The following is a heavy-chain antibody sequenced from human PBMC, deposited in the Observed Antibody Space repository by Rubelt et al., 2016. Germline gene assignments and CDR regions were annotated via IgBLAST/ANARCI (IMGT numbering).Heavy chain of an antibody. CDR1: GYTFTSYG. D-gene: IGHD6-13*01. V-gene: IGHV1-18*01. CDR2: ISASNGNT. Sequence: QVQLVQSGAAVKKPRASVKVSCKASGYTFTSYGISWVRQAPGQGLEWMGWISASNGNTNYAQKLQGRVTMTTDTSTSTAYRGLRGLRSDDTAVYYCARVISGVEYSSSWHFDYWGQGTLVTVSS. J-gene: IGHJ4*02. CDR3: ARVISGVEYSSSWHFDY.